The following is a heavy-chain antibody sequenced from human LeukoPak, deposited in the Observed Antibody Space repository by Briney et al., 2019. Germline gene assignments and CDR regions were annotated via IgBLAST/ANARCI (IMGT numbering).Heavy chain of an antibody. CDR3: AKLLYNWIDETSY. D-gene: IGHD1-20*01. CDR2: IRYDGSDE. CDR1: GFIFSDYG. J-gene: IGHJ4*02. Sequence: GGPLRLSCAASGFIFSDYGMYWVRQAPGKGLEWVAFIRYDGSDEDYADSVKGRFTISRDNSKNTLYLHMNSLRAEDTPVYYCAKLLYNWIDETSYWGQGTLLIVSS. V-gene: IGHV3-30*02.